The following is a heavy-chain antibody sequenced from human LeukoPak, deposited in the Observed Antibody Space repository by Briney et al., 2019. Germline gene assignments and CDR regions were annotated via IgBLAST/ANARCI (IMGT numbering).Heavy chain of an antibody. CDR3: ARGSAPYPDSGLDP. D-gene: IGHD1-14*01. CDR1: GGSISSYY. J-gene: IGHJ5*02. V-gene: IGHV4-59*01. Sequence: SETLSLTCTVSGGSISSYYWSWIRQPPGKGLEWIGYIYYSGSTNYNPSLKSRVTISVDTSKNQFSLKLSSVTAADTAVYYCARGSAPYPDSGLDPWGQGTLVTVSS. CDR2: IYYSGST.